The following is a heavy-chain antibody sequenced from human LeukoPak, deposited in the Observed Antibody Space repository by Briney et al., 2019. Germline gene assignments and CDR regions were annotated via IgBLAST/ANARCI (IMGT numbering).Heavy chain of an antibody. CDR1: GGSLNYYY. V-gene: IGHV4-59*01. J-gene: IGHJ4*02. D-gene: IGHD5-18*01. CDR2: IYFTGST. Sequence: SETLSLACTVSGGSLNYYYWSWIRQPPGKGLGWIGYIYFTGSTDYSPSLKSRVTISGDTSKNQFSLKLSSVTAADAAVYYCARAGYSHGTGYYFDYWGQGALVTVSS. CDR3: ARAGYSHGTGYYFDY.